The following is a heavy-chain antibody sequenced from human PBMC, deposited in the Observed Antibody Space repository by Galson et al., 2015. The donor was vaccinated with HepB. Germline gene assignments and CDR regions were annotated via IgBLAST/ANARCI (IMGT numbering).Heavy chain of an antibody. CDR2: ISSSSSTI. V-gene: IGHV3-48*02. D-gene: IGHD2-2*02. J-gene: IGHJ4*02. CDR1: GFTFRSYS. Sequence: SLRLSCAASGFTFRSYSMNWVRQAPGKGLEWVSYISSSSSTIYYADSVKGRFTISRDNAKNSLYLQMNSLRDEDTAVYYCAREGHCSSTSCYTRDFDYWGQGTLVTVSS. CDR3: AREGHCSSTSCYTRDFDY.